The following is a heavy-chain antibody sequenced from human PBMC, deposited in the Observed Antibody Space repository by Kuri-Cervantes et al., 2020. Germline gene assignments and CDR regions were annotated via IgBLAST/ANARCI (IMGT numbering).Heavy chain of an antibody. J-gene: IGHJ3*02. D-gene: IGHD5-12*01. CDR3: AKDHGGVATIEYAFDI. CDR2: ISGSGGST. Sequence: GESLKISCAASGFTFSSYAMHWVRQAPGKGLEWVSAISGSGGSTYYADSVKGRFTISRDNSKNTLYLQMNSLRAEDTAVYYCAKDHGGVATIEYAFDIWGQGTMVTVSS. CDR1: GFTFSSYA. V-gene: IGHV3-23*01.